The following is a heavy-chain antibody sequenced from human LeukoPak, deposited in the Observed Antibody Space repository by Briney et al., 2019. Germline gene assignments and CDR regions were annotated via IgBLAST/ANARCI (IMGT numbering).Heavy chain of an antibody. J-gene: IGHJ4*02. CDR1: GGSFSGYY. Sequence: KSSETLSLTCAVYGGSFSGYYWSWIRQPPGKGLEWIGEINHSGSTNYNPSLKSRVTISVDTSKNQFSLKLSSVTAADTAVYYCARGMITFGGVMPIDYWGRGTLVTVSS. D-gene: IGHD3-16*01. CDR3: ARGMITFGGVMPIDY. V-gene: IGHV4-34*01. CDR2: INHSGST.